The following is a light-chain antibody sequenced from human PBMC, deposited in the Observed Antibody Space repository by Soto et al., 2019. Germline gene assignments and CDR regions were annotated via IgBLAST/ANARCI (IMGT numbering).Light chain of an antibody. J-gene: IGKJ1*01. CDR2: AAS. CDR3: QQSYSTPWT. CDR1: QSMSSY. Sequence: DIQMTQSPSSLSASVGARVTITCRARQSMSSYLNWYQQKPGKAPKLLIYAASSLQSGVPSRFSGSGSGTDFTLTISSLQPEDFATYYCQQSYSTPWTFGQGTKVEIK. V-gene: IGKV1-39*01.